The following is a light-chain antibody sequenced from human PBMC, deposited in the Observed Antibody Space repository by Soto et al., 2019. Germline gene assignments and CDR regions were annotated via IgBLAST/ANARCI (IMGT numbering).Light chain of an antibody. CDR1: QSVSNF. CDR2: DAS. CDR3: QQRSIWPPWT. Sequence: EIVLTQSPATLSLSPGERATLTCRASQSVSNFLAWYQHNPGQAPRLLIYDASIRATGVPARFSGSGSGTDFSLTISSLEPEDFAIYYCQQRSIWPPWTFGQGTKVDIK. V-gene: IGKV3-11*01. J-gene: IGKJ1*01.